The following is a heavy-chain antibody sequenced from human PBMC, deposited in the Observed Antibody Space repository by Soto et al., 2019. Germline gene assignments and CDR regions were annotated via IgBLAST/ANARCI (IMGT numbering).Heavy chain of an antibody. CDR2: IYHSGST. CDR1: GGSISNTNW. V-gene: IGHV4-4*02. CDR3: ARVGILGYDIDY. D-gene: IGHD5-18*01. J-gene: IGHJ4*02. Sequence: TLSLTCTVSGGSISNTNWWSWVRQPPGKGLEWIGEIYHSGSTNYNPSLRSRVTISVDKSKNQFSLKLSSVTAADTAVYYCARVGILGYDIDYWGQGTLVTVSS.